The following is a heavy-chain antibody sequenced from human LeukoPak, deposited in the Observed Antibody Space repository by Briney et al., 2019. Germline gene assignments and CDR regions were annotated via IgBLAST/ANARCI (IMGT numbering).Heavy chain of an antibody. J-gene: IGHJ4*02. CDR1: GFTFSSYS. V-gene: IGHV3-21*01. D-gene: IGHD6-13*01. CDR2: ISSSSSYI. CDR3: AREVEETYSSSQFDY. Sequence: GGSLRLSCAASGFTFSSYSMNWVRQAPGKGLEWVSSISSSSSYIYYADSVKGRFTVSRDNAKNSLYLQMNSLRAEDTAVYYCAREVEETYSSSQFDYWGQGTLVTVSS.